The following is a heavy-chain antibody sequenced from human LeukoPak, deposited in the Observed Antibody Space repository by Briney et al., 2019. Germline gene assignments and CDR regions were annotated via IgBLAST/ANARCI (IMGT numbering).Heavy chain of an antibody. Sequence: PGGSLRLSCAASGFIFSSAWMTWVRQAPGKGLEWVAVISYDGSNKYYADSVKGRFTISRDNSKNTLYLQMNSLRAEDTAVYYCAKELRSGIAAAGTVDYWGQGTLVTVSS. CDR2: ISYDGSNK. CDR3: AKELRSGIAAAGTVDY. CDR1: GFIFSSAW. V-gene: IGHV3-30*18. J-gene: IGHJ4*02. D-gene: IGHD6-13*01.